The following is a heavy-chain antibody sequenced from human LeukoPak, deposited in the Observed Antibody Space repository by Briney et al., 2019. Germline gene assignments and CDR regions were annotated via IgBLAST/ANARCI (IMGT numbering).Heavy chain of an antibody. D-gene: IGHD3-22*01. CDR2: IYYSGST. V-gene: IGHV4-59*01. Sequence: PSETLSLTCTVSGGSISGYYWSWIRQSPGKGLEWIGYIYYSGSTNYNPSLKSRVTISVDTSRNQFSLRLTSVTAADTAVYYCARVAGSGYYLNWFDPWGQGTLVTVSS. CDR1: GGSISGYY. CDR3: ARVAGSGYYLNWFDP. J-gene: IGHJ5*02.